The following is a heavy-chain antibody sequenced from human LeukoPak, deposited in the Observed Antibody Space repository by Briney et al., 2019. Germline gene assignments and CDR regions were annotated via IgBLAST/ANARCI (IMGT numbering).Heavy chain of an antibody. CDR2: MNPNSGNT. J-gene: IGHJ4*02. D-gene: IGHD6-19*01. Sequence: ASVKVSCKASGYTFTSYDINWVRQATGQGLEWMGWMNPNSGNTGYAQKFQGRVTMTRNTSISTAYMELSSLRSEDTAVYYCARTVAGINYFDYWGQGTLVTVSS. V-gene: IGHV1-8*01. CDR3: ARTVAGINYFDY. CDR1: GYTFTSYD.